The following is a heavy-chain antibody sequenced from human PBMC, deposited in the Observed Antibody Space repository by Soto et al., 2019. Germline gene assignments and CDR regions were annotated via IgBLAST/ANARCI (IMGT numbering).Heavy chain of an antibody. CDR3: TRSAISPYGGLIGPFDY. Sequence: GASVKVSCKASGYTFTSYGISWVRQAPGQGLEWMGWISAYNGNTNYAQKFQGRLTITSDTSANTVYMELSSLTSEDTALYYCTRSAISPYGGLIGPFDYWGQGNLVTVSS. CDR1: GYTFTSYG. D-gene: IGHD3-16*02. V-gene: IGHV1-18*01. CDR2: ISAYNGNT. J-gene: IGHJ4*02.